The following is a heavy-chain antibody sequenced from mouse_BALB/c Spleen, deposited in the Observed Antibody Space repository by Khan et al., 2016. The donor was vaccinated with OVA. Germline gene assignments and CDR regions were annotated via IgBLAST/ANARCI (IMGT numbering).Heavy chain of an antibody. Sequence: EVELVESGGGLVKPGGSLKLSCAASGFTFSNYAMSWVRQSPEKRLEWVASISSGDSTYYPDSVKGRFTISRDNARNILNLQMSSLRSEDTAMYYCARDYWFAYGGQGTLVTVSA. CDR1: GFTFSNYA. CDR3: ARDYWFAY. J-gene: IGHJ3*01. V-gene: IGHV5-6-5*01. CDR2: ISSGDST.